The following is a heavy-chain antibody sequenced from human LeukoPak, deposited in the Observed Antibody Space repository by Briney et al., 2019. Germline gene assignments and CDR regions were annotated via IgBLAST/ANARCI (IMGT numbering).Heavy chain of an antibody. V-gene: IGHV4-34*01. CDR1: GGTFSGYY. CDR3: ARVPGFGELFVFDY. D-gene: IGHD3-10*01. J-gene: IGHJ4*02. CDR2: INHSGST. Sequence: SETLSLTCAVDGGTFSGYYWSWIRQPPGKGLEWIGEINHSGSTNYNPSLKSRVTISVDTSKNQFSLKLSSVTAADTAVYYCARVPGFGELFVFDYWGQGTLVTVSS.